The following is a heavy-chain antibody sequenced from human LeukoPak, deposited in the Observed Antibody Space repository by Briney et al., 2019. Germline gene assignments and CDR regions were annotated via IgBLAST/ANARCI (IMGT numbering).Heavy chain of an antibody. D-gene: IGHD3-9*01. J-gene: IGHJ4*02. CDR1: GGSISSYY. Sequence: SETLSLTCTVSGGSISSYYWSWIRQPAGKGLEWIGYIYYSGSTNYNPSLKSRVTISVKTSKNQFSLKLRSVTAADTAVYYCARVTGYTIEGYFDYWGQGTLVTVSS. CDR3: ARVTGYTIEGYFDY. CDR2: IYYSGST. V-gene: IGHV4-59*01.